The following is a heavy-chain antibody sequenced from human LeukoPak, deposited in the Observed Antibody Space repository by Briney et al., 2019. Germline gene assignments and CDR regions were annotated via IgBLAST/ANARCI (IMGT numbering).Heavy chain of an antibody. CDR1: GGSISSSSYY. CDR3: ARELPAAGPYFDY. CDR2: IYYSGST. D-gene: IGHD2-2*01. V-gene: IGHV4-39*02. J-gene: IGHJ4*02. Sequence: SETLSLTCTVSGGSISSSSYYWGWIRQPPGKGLEWIGSIYYSGSTYYNPSLKSRVTISVDTSKNQFSLKLSSVTAADTAVYYCARELPAAGPYFDYWGQGTLVTVSS.